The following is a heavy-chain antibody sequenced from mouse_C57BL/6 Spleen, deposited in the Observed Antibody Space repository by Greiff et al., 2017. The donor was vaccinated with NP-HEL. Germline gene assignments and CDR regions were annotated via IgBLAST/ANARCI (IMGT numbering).Heavy chain of an antibody. CDR3: ARDRGYYDYDVGYCDV. CDR1: GFTFSSYA. D-gene: IGHD2-4*01. CDR2: ISDGGSYT. J-gene: IGHJ1*03. V-gene: IGHV5-4*01. Sequence: EVQRVESGGGLVKPGGSLKLSCAASGFTFSSYAMSWVRQTPEKRLEWVATISDGGSYTYYPDNVKGRFTISRDNAKNNLYLQMSHLKSEDTAMYYCARDRGYYDYDVGYCDVWGTGTTVTVSS.